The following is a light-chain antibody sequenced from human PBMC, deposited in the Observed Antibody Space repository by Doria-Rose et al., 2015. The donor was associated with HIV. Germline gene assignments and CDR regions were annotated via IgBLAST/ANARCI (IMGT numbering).Light chain of an antibody. J-gene: IGKJ1*01. CDR2: DGP. V-gene: IGKV3-20*01. CDR3: HQYGTSWT. CDR1: QSFSSTY. Sequence: TQSPGTLSLSPGERATLSCRASQSFSSTYLAWYQQKPGQAPSLLIYDGPIRATGIPGRFSASGSGTDFTLTINRLEPEDFALYYCHQYGTSWTFGQGTKVEI.